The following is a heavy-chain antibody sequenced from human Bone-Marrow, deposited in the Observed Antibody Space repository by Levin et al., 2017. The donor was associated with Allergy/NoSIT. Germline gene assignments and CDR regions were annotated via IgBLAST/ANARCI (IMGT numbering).Heavy chain of an antibody. V-gene: IGHV4-39*01. CDR2: IYYSGST. Sequence: GSLRLSCTVSGGSISSSSYYWGWIRQPPGTGLEWIGSIYYSGSTYYNPSLKSRVTISVDTSKNQFSLKLSSVTAADTAVYYCASSAAEYYYYGMDVWGQGTTVTVSS. CDR1: GGSISSSSYY. J-gene: IGHJ6*02. CDR3: ASSAAEYYYYGMDV. D-gene: IGHD2-2*01.